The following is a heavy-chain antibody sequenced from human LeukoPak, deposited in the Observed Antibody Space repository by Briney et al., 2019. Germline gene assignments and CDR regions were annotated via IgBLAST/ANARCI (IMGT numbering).Heavy chain of an antibody. CDR1: GGSISSYY. V-gene: IGHV4-39*01. CDR3: ARSYCTNGVCYISYFHY. Sequence: PSETLSLTCTVSGGSISSYYWGWIRQPPGKGLEWIGSIYYSGSTYYNPSLKSRVTISVDTSKNQFSLKLSSVTAADTAVYYCARSYCTNGVCYISYFHYWGQGTLVTVSS. D-gene: IGHD2-8*01. CDR2: IYYSGST. J-gene: IGHJ4*02.